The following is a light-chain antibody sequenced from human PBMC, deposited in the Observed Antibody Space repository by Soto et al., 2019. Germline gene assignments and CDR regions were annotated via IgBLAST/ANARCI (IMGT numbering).Light chain of an antibody. CDR1: QSISSY. J-gene: IGKJ1*01. Sequence: DIQMTQSPSSLSASVGDRVTITCRASQSISSYLNWYQQKPGKAPKLLIYAASSLQSGVPSRLSGSGSGTDFTLTISSLQPEDFATYHCQQTYSTPWTFGQGTKVDIK. V-gene: IGKV1-39*01. CDR3: QQTYSTPWT. CDR2: AAS.